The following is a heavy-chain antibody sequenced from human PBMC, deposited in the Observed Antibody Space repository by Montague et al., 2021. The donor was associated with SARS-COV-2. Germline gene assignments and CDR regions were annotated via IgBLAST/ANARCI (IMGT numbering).Heavy chain of an antibody. Sequence: SETLSLTCTVSGGSISNYYWSWIRQPPGRGLEWIGYIYYSGSTDYSPSLKSRVTISLDTSKNQFSLKVTSVTAADTAVYYCARHPGSPKDAFDIWGQGTMVTVSS. V-gene: IGHV4-59*01. CDR2: IYYSGST. CDR1: GGSISNYY. J-gene: IGHJ3*02. CDR3: ARHPGSPKDAFDI.